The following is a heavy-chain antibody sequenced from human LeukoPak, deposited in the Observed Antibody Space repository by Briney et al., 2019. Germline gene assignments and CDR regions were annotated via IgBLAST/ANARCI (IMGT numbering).Heavy chain of an antibody. Sequence: GGSLRLSCATSGFIFSSYYMSWIRQAPGKGLEWVSYISGSGNDISYADSVKGRFTISRDNAKGSLYLQMNSLRAADTAVYYCGPHAGRTGSDDWGQGTLVTVSS. CDR3: GPHAGRTGSDD. CDR1: GFIFSSYY. J-gene: IGHJ4*02. D-gene: IGHD3/OR15-3a*01. CDR2: ISGSGNDI. V-gene: IGHV3-11*01.